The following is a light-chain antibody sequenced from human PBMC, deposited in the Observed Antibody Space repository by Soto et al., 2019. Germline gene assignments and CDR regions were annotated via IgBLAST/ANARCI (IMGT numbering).Light chain of an antibody. CDR3: CSYAGSYLP. J-gene: IGLJ2*01. CDR1: SSDVGGYNF. V-gene: IGLV2-11*01. CDR2: DVS. Sequence: QSVLTQPRSVSGSPGQSVTISCTGTSSDVGGYNFVSWYQQHPGKAPKLMIYDVSKRPSGVPDRFSGSKSGNTASLTISGLQADDEADYYCCSYAGSYLPFGGGTKLTVL.